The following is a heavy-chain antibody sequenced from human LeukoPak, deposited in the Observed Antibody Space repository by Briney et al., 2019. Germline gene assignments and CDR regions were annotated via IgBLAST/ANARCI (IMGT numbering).Heavy chain of an antibody. CDR3: AREGSAFDI. CDR2: IYTSGST. V-gene: IGHV4-61*02. CDR1: GGSISSGSYD. J-gene: IGHJ3*02. Sequence: SQTLSLTCSVSGGSISSGSYDWSWIRQPAGKGLEWIGRIYTSGSTKYNPSLKSRVTMSVETSKNQFSLKLSSVTAADTAVYYCAREGSAFDIWGQGTMVTVSS.